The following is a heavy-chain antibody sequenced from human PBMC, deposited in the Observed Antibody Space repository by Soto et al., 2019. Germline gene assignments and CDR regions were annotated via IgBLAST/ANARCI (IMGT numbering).Heavy chain of an antibody. J-gene: IGHJ5*02. Sequence: SPVKVACKASRSPFIAYDIYWVLQAPGQGLEWMGWSKPDSGDTHYPQNFRGRVTMTRDTSIITAYMDLNNLVSDDTAIYYCARRSSTWLNEIKFDPWGQGTLVTASS. V-gene: IGHV1-2*02. CDR3: ARRSSTWLNEIKFDP. CDR1: RSPFIAYD. D-gene: IGHD2-2*01. CDR2: SKPDSGDT.